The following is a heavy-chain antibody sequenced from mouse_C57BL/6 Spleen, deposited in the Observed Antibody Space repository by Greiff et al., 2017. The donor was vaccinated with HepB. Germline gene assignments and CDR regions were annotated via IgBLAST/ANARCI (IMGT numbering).Heavy chain of an antibody. CDR1: GYTFTSYW. J-gene: IGHJ2*01. CDR3: ARSRDGYYKDFDC. Sequence: QVQLQQSGTELVKPGASVKLSCKASGYTFTSYWMHWVKQRPGQGLEWIGNINPSNGGTNYNEKFKSKATLTVDRSSSTAYMQLSSLTSEDSAVYYGARSRDGYYKDFDCWGQGTTLTVAS. V-gene: IGHV1-53*01. D-gene: IGHD2-3*01. CDR2: INPSNGGT.